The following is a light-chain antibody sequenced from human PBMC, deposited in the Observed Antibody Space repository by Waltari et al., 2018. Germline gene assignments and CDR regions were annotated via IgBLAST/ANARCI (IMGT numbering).Light chain of an antibody. Sequence: QSALTQPASVSGSPGQSITISCTGTSGDVGGYNYVSWYQHHPGKAPKRRIYDVNKRPSGVSNRFSGSKSGNTASLTISGLQADDEADYNCNSYTGSSTSVLFGGGTKLTVL. CDR3: NSYTGSSTSVL. V-gene: IGLV2-14*03. CDR1: SGDVGGYNY. CDR2: DVN. J-gene: IGLJ3*02.